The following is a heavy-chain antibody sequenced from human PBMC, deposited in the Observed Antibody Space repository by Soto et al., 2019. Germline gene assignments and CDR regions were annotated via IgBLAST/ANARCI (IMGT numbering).Heavy chain of an antibody. D-gene: IGHD3-3*01. CDR3: ARENDFWSGYYYNPLYYFDY. CDR1: GFTFSSYS. Sequence: GGSLRLSCAASGFTFSSYSMNWVRQAPGKGLEWVSYISSSSSTIYYADSVKGRFTISRDNAKNSLYLQMNSLRAEDTAVYYCARENDFWSGYYYNPLYYFDYWGQGTLVTVSS. V-gene: IGHV3-48*01. CDR2: ISSSSSTI. J-gene: IGHJ4*02.